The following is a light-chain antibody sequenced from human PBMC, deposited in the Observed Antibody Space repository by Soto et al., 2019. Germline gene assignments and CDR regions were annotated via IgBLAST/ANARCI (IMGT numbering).Light chain of an antibody. J-gene: IGKJ5*01. CDR3: QQYGSSPLIS. Sequence: VLTQSPGTLSLSPGESATLSCRASQTVSITYLTWYQQKPGQAPRLRMFGASKRATGIQDRCSGSGSGRDFTLAISGLEPEDFAVYYCQQYGSSPLISFGQGTRLEIK. V-gene: IGKV3-20*01. CDR2: GAS. CDR1: QTVSITY.